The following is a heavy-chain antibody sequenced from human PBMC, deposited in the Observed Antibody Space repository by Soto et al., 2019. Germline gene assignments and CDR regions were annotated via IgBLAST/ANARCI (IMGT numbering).Heavy chain of an antibody. CDR3: AASSRKHCRGDTCYENWFDP. D-gene: IGHD2-15*01. CDR2: ITPMFGTV. J-gene: IGHJ5*02. CDR1: GDILRKYV. V-gene: IGHV1-69*13. Sequence: SVKVSCKASGDILRKYVISWARQAPGQGLEWMVGITPMFGTVNLAQRFQGRLTITADESTSTVYMELSTLTSEDTAVYYCAASSRKHCRGDTCYENWFDPWGQGTLVTVSS.